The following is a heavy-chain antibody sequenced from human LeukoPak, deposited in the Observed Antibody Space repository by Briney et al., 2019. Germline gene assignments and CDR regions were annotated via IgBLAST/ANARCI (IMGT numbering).Heavy chain of an antibody. V-gene: IGHV3-21*01. J-gene: IGHJ5*02. Sequence: GGSLRLSCAASGFTFSSYSMNWVRQAPGKGLEWVSSISSSSSYIYYADSVKGRFTISRDNAKNSLYLQMNSLRAEDTAVYYCARYSLVMVYEVNNWFDPWGQGTLVTVSS. CDR1: GFTFSSYS. D-gene: IGHD2-8*01. CDR2: ISSSSSYI. CDR3: ARYSLVMVYEVNNWFDP.